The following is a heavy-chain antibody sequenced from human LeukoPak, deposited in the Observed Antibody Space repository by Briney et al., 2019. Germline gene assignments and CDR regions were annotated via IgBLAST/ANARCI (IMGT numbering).Heavy chain of an antibody. CDR3: ARGTYYYDSSGYYLDY. J-gene: IGHJ4*02. D-gene: IGHD3-22*01. V-gene: IGHV4-30-2*01. CDR1: GGSISSGGYS. Sequence: SQTLSLTCAVSGGSISSGGYSWSWIRQPPGKGLEWIGEINHSGSTNYNPSLKSRVTISVDTSKNQFSLKLSSVTAADTAVYYCARGTYYYDSSGYYLDYWGQGTLVTVSS. CDR2: INHSGST.